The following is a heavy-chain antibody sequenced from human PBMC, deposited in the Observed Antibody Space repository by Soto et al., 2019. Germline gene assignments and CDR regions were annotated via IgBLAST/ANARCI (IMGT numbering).Heavy chain of an antibody. V-gene: IGHV4-39*01. D-gene: IGHD2-21*01. CDR2: IYYSGRT. Sequence: QLQLQESGPGLVKPSETLSLTCTVSGGSISSRSYYWGWIRQPPGKGLEWIGNIYYSGRTYYNPSLKSRFTISVDTSKNQFYLKLSSVTAADTAVYYCASSEFHWGQGTLVTVSS. CDR3: ASSEFH. J-gene: IGHJ4*02. CDR1: GGSISSRSYY.